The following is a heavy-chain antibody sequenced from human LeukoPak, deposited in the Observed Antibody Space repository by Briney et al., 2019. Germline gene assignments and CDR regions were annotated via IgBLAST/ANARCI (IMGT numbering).Heavy chain of an antibody. CDR2: INPRGGST. V-gene: IGHV1-46*01. D-gene: IGHD3-3*01. CDR1: GYTFTSHF. J-gene: IGHJ4*02. Sequence: GASVKVSCKASGYTFTSHFMHWVRQAPGQGLEWMGIINPRGGSTSYTQKFQGRVTMTTDTSTSTAYMELRSLRSDDAAVYYCARGFNDFWSGYYTKFDYWGQGTLVTVSS. CDR3: ARGFNDFWSGYYTKFDY.